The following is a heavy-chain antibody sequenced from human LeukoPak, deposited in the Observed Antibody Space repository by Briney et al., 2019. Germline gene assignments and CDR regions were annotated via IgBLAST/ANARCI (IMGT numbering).Heavy chain of an antibody. V-gene: IGHV5-51*01. Sequence: GESLKISCKGSGYSFTSYWIGWVRQMPGKGLEWMGIIYPGDSDTRYSPSFQGQVTISADKSISTAYLQWSSLKASDTAMCYCARQPGGSYKPLFDAFDIWGQGTMVTVSS. CDR3: ARQPGGSYKPLFDAFDI. CDR1: GYSFTSYW. D-gene: IGHD1-26*01. CDR2: IYPGDSDT. J-gene: IGHJ3*02.